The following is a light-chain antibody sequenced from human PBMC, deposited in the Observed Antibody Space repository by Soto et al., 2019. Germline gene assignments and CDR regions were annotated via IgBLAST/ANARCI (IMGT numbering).Light chain of an antibody. CDR1: QSISNW. CDR3: QQTYTTPIT. CDR2: AAS. J-gene: IGKJ5*01. Sequence: IQMTQSPSTLSASVGDRVTITCRASQSISNWLAWYQQKAGQAPELLIYAASSLQSGVPSRFRGSGSGTDFTLTINGLQPEDFAIYYCQQTYTTPITFGQGTRLENK. V-gene: IGKV1-39*01.